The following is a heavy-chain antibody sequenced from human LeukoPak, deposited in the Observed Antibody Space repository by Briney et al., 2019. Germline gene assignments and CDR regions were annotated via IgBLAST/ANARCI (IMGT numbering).Heavy chain of an antibody. CDR2: MNTNSGNT. J-gene: IGHJ4*02. V-gene: IGHV1-8*01. CDR1: GYTFTSYD. D-gene: IGHD3-22*01. CDR3: ARGPDYYDSSGYYGLLD. Sequence: GASVRVSCKASGYTFTSYDINWVRQATGQGLEWMGWMNTNSGNTGHAQKFQGRLTMTRDTSTNTAYMELSSLRSEDTAVYYCARGPDYYDSSGYYGLLDWGQGTLVTVSS.